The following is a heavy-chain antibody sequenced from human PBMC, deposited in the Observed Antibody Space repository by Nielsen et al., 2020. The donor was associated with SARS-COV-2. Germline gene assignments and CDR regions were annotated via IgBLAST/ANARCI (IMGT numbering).Heavy chain of an antibody. J-gene: IGHJ4*02. D-gene: IGHD3-3*01. CDR1: GFTFSSYW. V-gene: IGHV3-7*03. CDR2: IKQDGSEK. Sequence: GESLKISCAASGFTFSSYWMHWVRQAPGKGLEWVANIKQDGSEKYYVDSVKGRFTISRDNAKNSLYLQMNSLRAEDTAVYYCAGAWSFYYWGQGTLVTVSS. CDR3: AGAWSFYY.